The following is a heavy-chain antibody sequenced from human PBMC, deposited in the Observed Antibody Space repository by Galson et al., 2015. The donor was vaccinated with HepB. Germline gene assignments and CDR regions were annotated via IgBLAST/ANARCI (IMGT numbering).Heavy chain of an antibody. V-gene: IGHV3-21*01. D-gene: IGHD2-15*01. CDR2: ISSSGYI. CDR1: GFTFISYT. Sequence: SLRLSCAASGFTFISYTMNWVRQAPGKGLEWVSSISSSGYIYYADSVKGRFTISRDDAENSLYLQMNSLRSEDTAVYYCARFWAVGASRTWHYFDYWGQGTTVTVSS. CDR3: ARFWAVGASRTWHYFDY. J-gene: IGHJ4*03.